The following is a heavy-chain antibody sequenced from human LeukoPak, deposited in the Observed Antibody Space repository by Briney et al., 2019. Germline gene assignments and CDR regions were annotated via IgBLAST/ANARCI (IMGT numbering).Heavy chain of an antibody. V-gene: IGHV4-4*09. D-gene: IGHD3-3*01. J-gene: IGHJ5*02. CDR2: IYTSGST. CDR1: GVSISSYY. Sequence: SETLSRTCTVSGVSISSYYWSWLRQPPGKGLEWIGYIYTSGSTNYNPSLKSRVTISVDTSKNQFSLKLSSVTAADTAVYYCARLYDFWSGYQGWFDPWGQGTLVTVSS. CDR3: ARLYDFWSGYQGWFDP.